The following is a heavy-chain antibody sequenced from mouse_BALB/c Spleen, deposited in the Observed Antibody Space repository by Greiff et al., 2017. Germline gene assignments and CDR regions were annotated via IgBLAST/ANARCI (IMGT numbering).Heavy chain of an antibody. CDR3: ARMEGNSAMDY. CDR2: IYPGSGNT. V-gene: IGHV1-77*01. J-gene: IGHJ4*01. Sequence: QVHVKQSGAELARPGASVKLSCKASGYTFTDYYINWVKQRTGQGLEWIGEIYPGSGNTYYNEKFKGKATLTADKSSSTAYMQLSSLTSEDSAVYFCARMEGNSAMDYWGQGTSVTVSS. CDR1: GYTFTDYY. D-gene: IGHD2-14*01.